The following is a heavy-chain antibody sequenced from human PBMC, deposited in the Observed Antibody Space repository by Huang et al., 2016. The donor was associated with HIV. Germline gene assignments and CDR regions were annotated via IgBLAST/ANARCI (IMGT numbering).Heavy chain of an antibody. CDR3: TTSSGSYYTLDY. CDR2: IRSNDYGGTT. CDR1: GFTFGDYA. V-gene: IGHV3-49*05. D-gene: IGHD1-26*01. J-gene: IGHJ4*02. Sequence: EVQLVESGGGLVKPGRSLRLSCTASGFTFGDYAMSWFRQAPGKGLEWVGFIRSNDYGGTTEYAASVKGRFTISRDDSKSIAYLQMNSLKTDDTAVYYCTTSSGSYYTLDYWGQGTLVTVSS.